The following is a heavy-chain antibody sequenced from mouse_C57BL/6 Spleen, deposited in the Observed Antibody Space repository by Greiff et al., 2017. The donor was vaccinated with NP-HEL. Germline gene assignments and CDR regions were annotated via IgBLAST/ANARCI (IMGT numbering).Heavy chain of an antibody. J-gene: IGHJ4*01. CDR3: ARESAMDY. CDR2: IYPGDGDT. Sequence: VQVVESGAELVKPGASVKISCKASGYAFSSYWMNLVKQRPGKGLEWIGQIYPGDGDTNYNGKFQGKATLTADKSSSTAYMQLSSLTSEDSAVYFCARESAMDYWGQGTSVTVSS. V-gene: IGHV1-80*01. CDR1: GYAFSSYW.